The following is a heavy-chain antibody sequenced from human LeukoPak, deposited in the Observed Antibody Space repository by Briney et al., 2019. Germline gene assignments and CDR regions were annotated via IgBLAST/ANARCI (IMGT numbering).Heavy chain of an antibody. Sequence: GRSLRLSCTTSGFTFGDYAVSWVRQAPGKGLEWVGFIRSKTHGGTTEYAASVKGRWTISRDDSKSIAYLQMNSLKTEDTAVYYCTIDPWYRGDCWGQGTLVTVSS. CDR2: IRSKTHGGTT. D-gene: IGHD3-10*01. J-gene: IGHJ4*02. V-gene: IGHV3-49*04. CDR1: GFTFGDYA. CDR3: TIDPWYRGDC.